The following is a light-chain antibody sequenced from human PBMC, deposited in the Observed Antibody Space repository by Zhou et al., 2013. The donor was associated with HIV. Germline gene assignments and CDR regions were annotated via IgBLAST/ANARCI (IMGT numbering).Light chain of an antibody. CDR3: QQYSSYPIT. CDR1: QSVNTW. CDR2: KAS. V-gene: IGKV1-5*03. Sequence: DNQMTQSPSTLSASVGDRVTITCRASQSVNTWLAWYQQKPGKPPKILIYKASTLESGVPSRFSGSGSGTEFTLTINSLQPDDFATYYCQQYSSYPITFGQGTRLDIK. J-gene: IGKJ5*01.